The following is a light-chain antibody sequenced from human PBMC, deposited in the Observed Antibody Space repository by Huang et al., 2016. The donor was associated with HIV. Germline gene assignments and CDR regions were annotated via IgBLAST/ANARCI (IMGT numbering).Light chain of an antibody. CDR3: QQYNNGPPWT. J-gene: IGKJ1*01. V-gene: IGKV3-15*01. CDR2: NAS. Sequence: EIVLTQSPTTLSVSPGESATLSCRASKSVSSCLAWYQKKPGQAPRLLIYNASTRATGIPARFSGSGSGTEFTLTISSLQSADFAVYSCQQYNNGPPWTFGQGPKVEVK. CDR1: KSVSSC.